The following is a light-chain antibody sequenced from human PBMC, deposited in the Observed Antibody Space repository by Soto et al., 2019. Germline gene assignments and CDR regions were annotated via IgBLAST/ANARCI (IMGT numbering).Light chain of an antibody. CDR1: QSISSK. V-gene: IGKV3-15*01. J-gene: IGKJ4*01. Sequence: EILLTQSPATLSVSPGERATLSCRASQSISSKLAWYQQKPGQAPRLLISGASTRATGIPARFSGSGSGTEFTLTLTSLQSEDFAVYYCQQYNNWPLSFGGGTKVEIK. CDR2: GAS. CDR3: QQYNNWPLS.